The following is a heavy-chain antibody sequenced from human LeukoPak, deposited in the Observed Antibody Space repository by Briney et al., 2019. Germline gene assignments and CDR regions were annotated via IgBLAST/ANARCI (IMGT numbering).Heavy chain of an antibody. CDR2: ISYDGSNK. V-gene: IGHV3-30-3*01. Sequence: GGSLRLSCAASGFTFSSYAMLWVRQAPGKGLEWVAVISYDGSNKYYADSVKGRFTISRDNSKNTLYLQMNSLSAEDTAVYYCARATAYSSPTDYWGQGTLVTVSS. J-gene: IGHJ4*02. CDR3: ARATAYSSPTDY. D-gene: IGHD6-13*01. CDR1: GFTFSSYA.